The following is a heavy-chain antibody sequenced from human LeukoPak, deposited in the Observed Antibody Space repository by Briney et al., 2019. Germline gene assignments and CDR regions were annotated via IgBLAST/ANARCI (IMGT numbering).Heavy chain of an antibody. CDR2: IIPIFGTA. D-gene: IGHD6-25*01. Sequence: ASVKVSCKASGGTFSSYAISWVRQAPGQGLEWMGGIIPIFGTANYAQKFQGRVTITADKSTSTAYMELSSLRSEDTAVYYCASVPRGPQRGGGDYYYYYMDVWGKGTTVTVSS. CDR1: GGTFSSYA. J-gene: IGHJ6*03. V-gene: IGHV1-69*06. CDR3: ASVPRGPQRGGGDYYYYYMDV.